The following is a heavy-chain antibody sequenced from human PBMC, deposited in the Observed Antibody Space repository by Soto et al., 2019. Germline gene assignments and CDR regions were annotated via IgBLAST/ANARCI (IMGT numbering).Heavy chain of an antibody. Sequence: EVQLVESGGGLVKPGGSLRLSCVASGFTFSSYSMNWVRQAPGKGLEWVSSISSSSSYIYYADSVKGRFTISRDNAKNSLCLQMNSLSAKATAVYYCARVYSGASGIQHWGQGSLVTVSA. J-gene: IGHJ1*01. CDR1: GFTFSSYS. CDR2: ISSSSSYI. V-gene: IGHV3-21*01. D-gene: IGHD1-26*01. CDR3: ARVYSGASGIQH.